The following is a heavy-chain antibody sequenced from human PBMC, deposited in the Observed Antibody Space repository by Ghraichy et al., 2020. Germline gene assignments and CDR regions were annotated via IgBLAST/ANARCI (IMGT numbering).Heavy chain of an antibody. J-gene: IGHJ6*02. CDR1: EGTFSSYA. V-gene: IGHV1-69*04. Sequence: SVKVSCKASEGTFSSYAISWVRQAPGQGLEWMGRIIPILGIANYAQKFQGRVTITADKSTSTAYMELSSLRSEDTAVYYCAASLGRRNKDVWGQGTTVTVSS. D-gene: IGHD1-14*01. CDR2: IIPILGIA. CDR3: AASLGRRNKDV.